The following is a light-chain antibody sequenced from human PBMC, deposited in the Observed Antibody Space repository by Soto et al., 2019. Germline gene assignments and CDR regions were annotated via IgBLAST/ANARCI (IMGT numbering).Light chain of an antibody. CDR3: QHFSSYPLT. J-gene: IGKJ4*01. V-gene: IGKV3-20*01. CDR1: QTVRNNY. Sequence: ILVTQSPGTLSLSLGERATLSCRASQTVRNNYLAWYQQKPGQAPRLLIYDASSRATGIPDRFSGGGSGTDFTLTISRLEPEDFAVYYCQHFSSYPLTFGRGTKVDIK. CDR2: DAS.